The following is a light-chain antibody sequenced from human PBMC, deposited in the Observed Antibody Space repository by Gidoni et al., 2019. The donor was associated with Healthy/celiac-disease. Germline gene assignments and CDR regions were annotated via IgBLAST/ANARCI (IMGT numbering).Light chain of an antibody. Sequence: EIVLTQSPATLSLSPGERATLSCRASQSVSSYLAWHQQKPGQAPRLLIYDASNRATGIPARFSGSGSGTDFTLTISSLEPEDFAVYYCQQRSNWPPGTFXPXTKVXIK. V-gene: IGKV3-11*01. CDR2: DAS. J-gene: IGKJ3*01. CDR1: QSVSSY. CDR3: QQRSNWPPGT.